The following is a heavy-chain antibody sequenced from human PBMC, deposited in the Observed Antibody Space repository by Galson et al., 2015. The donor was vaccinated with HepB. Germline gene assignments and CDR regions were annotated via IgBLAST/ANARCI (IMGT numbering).Heavy chain of an antibody. J-gene: IGHJ4*02. Sequence: SLRLSCAASGFTFSSYAMHWVRQAPGKGLEWVAVISYDGSNKYYADSVKGRFTISRDNSKNTLYLQMNSLRAEDTAVYYCARDLNYDFWSGYSPGGYWGQGTLVTVSS. V-gene: IGHV3-30-3*01. CDR3: ARDLNYDFWSGYSPGGY. CDR1: GFTFSSYA. D-gene: IGHD3-3*01. CDR2: ISYDGSNK.